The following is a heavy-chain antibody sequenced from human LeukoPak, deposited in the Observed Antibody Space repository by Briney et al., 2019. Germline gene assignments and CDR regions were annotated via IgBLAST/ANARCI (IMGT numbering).Heavy chain of an antibody. D-gene: IGHD2-15*01. CDR3: AKYPLQPYCSCGSFYLGGFDP. V-gene: IGHV3-23*01. CDR1: GFTFSTYA. Sequence: PGGSLRLSCAASGFTFSTYAMRWVRQAPGKGLVWVSDISGSGDNTYYADSVKGRFTISRDNSKNTLYLQMNSLRAEDTAVYYCAKYPLQPYCSCGSFYLGGFDPWGQGTLVTVSS. CDR2: ISGSGDNT. J-gene: IGHJ5*02.